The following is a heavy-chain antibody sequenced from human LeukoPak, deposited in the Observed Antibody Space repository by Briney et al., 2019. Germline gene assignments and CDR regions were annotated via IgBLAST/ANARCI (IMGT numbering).Heavy chain of an antibody. Sequence: KTSETLSLTCTVSGGSISSYYWSWIRQPAGKGLEWIGRIYTSGSSNYNPSLKSRVTISVDTSKNQFSLKLSSVTAADTAVYYCARGGKTTPRIAAAGTYNWFDPWGQGTLVTVSS. CDR1: GGSISSYY. D-gene: IGHD6-13*01. CDR3: ARGGKTTPRIAAAGTYNWFDP. J-gene: IGHJ5*02. CDR2: IYTSGSS. V-gene: IGHV4-4*07.